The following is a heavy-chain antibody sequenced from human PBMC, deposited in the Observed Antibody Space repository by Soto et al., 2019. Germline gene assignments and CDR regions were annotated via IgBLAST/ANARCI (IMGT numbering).Heavy chain of an antibody. Sequence: SVKVSCKASGYTLTGYYIHWVRQAPGQRLEWMGWINPNFGTANYAQKFQGRVTITADESTSTAYMELSSLRSEDTAVYYCARPIQYYYDSSAQSAWFDPWGQGTLVTVSS. CDR3: ARPIQYYYDSSAQSAWFDP. CDR1: GYTLTGYY. J-gene: IGHJ5*02. V-gene: IGHV1-69*01. D-gene: IGHD3-22*01. CDR2: INPNFGTA.